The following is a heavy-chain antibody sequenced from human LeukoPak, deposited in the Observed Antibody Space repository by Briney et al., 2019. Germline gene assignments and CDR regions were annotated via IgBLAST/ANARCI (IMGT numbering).Heavy chain of an antibody. CDR1: GYSFTSYW. CDR2: IYPGDSDT. J-gene: IGHJ5*02. D-gene: IGHD3-10*01. V-gene: IGHV5-51*01. CDR3: SRPKCSAMVWGVIACWGDP. Sequence: GASLQISCKGAGYSFTSYWIGWGRPLPGKRLEWMGIIYPGDSDTRYSPSFQGQATISADKSITTAYLQLSRLKASDTAMYYCSRPKCSAMVWGVIACWGDPWGEGTLVTVSS.